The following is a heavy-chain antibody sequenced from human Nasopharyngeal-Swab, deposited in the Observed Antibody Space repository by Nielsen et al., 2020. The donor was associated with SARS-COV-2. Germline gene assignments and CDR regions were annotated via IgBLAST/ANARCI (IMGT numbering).Heavy chain of an antibody. CDR2: ISWNSGSI. CDR3: AKDECSSISCSGYFQH. Sequence: GGSLRLSCAASGFTFDDYAMHWVRQAPGKGLEWVSGISWNSGSIGYADSVKGRFTISRDNAKNSLYLQMNSLRAEDTALYYCAKDECSSISCSGYFQHWGQAPWSPSPQ. J-gene: IGHJ1*01. D-gene: IGHD2-2*01. V-gene: IGHV3-9*01. CDR1: GFTFDDYA.